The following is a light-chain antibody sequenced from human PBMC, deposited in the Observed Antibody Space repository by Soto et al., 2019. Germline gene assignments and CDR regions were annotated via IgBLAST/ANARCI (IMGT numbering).Light chain of an antibody. CDR3: LQHHAWPWT. Sequence: EIVMTQSPGTLSVFPGESVTLSCRASQSVNGYLDWFQHKPGQAPRLVLKRIFIRSIGVPARFSGSGSETEFTLTINGLQSEDFGVYYCLQHHAWPWTFGQGTKVEIK. V-gene: IGKV3-15*01. CDR1: QSVNGY. CDR2: RIF. J-gene: IGKJ1*01.